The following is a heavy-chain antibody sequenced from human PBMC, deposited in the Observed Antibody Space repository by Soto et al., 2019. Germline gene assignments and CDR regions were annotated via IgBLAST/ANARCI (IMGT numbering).Heavy chain of an antibody. J-gene: IGHJ4*02. CDR2: ISYDGSNK. CDR3: ARLYYDSSPTDY. D-gene: IGHD3-22*01. V-gene: IGHV3-30-3*01. Sequence: QVQLVESGGGVVQPGRSLRLSCAASGFTFSSYAMHWVRQAPGKGLEWVAVISYDGSNKYYADSVKGRFTISRDNSKNTLYLQTNSLRAEDTAVYYCARLYYDSSPTDYWGQGTLVTVSS. CDR1: GFTFSSYA.